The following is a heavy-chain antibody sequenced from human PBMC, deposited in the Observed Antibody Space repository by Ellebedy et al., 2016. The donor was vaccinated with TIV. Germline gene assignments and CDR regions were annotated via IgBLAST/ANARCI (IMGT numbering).Heavy chain of an antibody. J-gene: IGHJ4*02. Sequence: ASVKVSCKASGNTVTDYYIHWLRQAPGQGLEWMGCINTNSGGTKYAQNFQGRVTMTRDTAIRTTYMDLSSLRSGDTAVYYCARDPIQADGYRLDYWGQGTLVTVSA. D-gene: IGHD5-24*01. V-gene: IGHV1-2*02. CDR1: GNTVTDYY. CDR2: INTNSGGT. CDR3: ARDPIQADGYRLDY.